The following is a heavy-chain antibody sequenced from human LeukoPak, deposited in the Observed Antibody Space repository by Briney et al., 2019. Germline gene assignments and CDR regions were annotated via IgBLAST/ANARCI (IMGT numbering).Heavy chain of an antibody. CDR3: ARDWGNSLSIYYMDV. CDR2: INPNSGGT. D-gene: IGHD3-16*01. V-gene: IGHV1-2*02. Sequence: ASVKVSCKASGYTFTGYYMHWVRQAPGQGLEWMGWINPNSGGTNYAQKFQGRVTMTRDTSISTAYMELSRLRSDDTAVYYCARDWGNSLSIYYMDVWGKGTTVTVS. J-gene: IGHJ6*03. CDR1: GYTFTGYY.